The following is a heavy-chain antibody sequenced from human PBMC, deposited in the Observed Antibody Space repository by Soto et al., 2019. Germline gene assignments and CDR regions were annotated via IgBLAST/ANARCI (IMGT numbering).Heavy chain of an antibody. CDR3: AKDPGPLGYCTNGVCYTGWFDP. Sequence: QPGGSLRLSCAASGVTFSSYAMSWVRQAPGKGLEWVSAISGSGGSTYYADSVKGRFTISRDNSKNTLYLQMNSLRAEDTAVYYCAKDPGPLGYCTNGVCYTGWFDPWGQGTLVTVSS. CDR2: ISGSGGST. V-gene: IGHV3-23*01. CDR1: GVTFSSYA. D-gene: IGHD2-8*01. J-gene: IGHJ5*02.